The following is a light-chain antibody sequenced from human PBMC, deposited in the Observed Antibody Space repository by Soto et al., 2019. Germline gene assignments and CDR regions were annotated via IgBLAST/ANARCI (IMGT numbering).Light chain of an antibody. V-gene: IGKV3-15*01. Sequence: EIVLTQSPATLSLSPGERATLSCRASQSVSSSYLAWYQRKPGQAPRLLIYGASTRATGIPARFSGSGSGTEFTLTISSLQSEDFAVYYCQQYYDWPITFGQGTRLEIK. CDR1: QSVSSSY. CDR3: QQYYDWPIT. J-gene: IGKJ5*01. CDR2: GAS.